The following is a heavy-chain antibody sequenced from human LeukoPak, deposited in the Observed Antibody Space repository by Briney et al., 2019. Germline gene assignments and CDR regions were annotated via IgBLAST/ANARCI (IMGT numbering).Heavy chain of an antibody. CDR1: GGSFSGYY. D-gene: IGHD6-13*01. CDR3: ARGGLAAAGFFDY. V-gene: IGHV4-34*01. J-gene: IGHJ4*02. CDR2: INHSGST. Sequence: PSDTLSLTCAVYGGSFSGYYWSWIRQPPGKGLEWIGEINHSGSTNYNPSLKSRVTISVDTSKNQFSLKLSSVTAADTAVYYCARGGLAAAGFFDYWGQGTRVTVSS.